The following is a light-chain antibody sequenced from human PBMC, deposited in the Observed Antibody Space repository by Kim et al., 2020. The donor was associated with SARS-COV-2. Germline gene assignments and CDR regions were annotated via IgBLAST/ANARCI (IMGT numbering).Light chain of an antibody. J-gene: IGKJ5*01. Sequence: SVGGSVIITCWNRKSLSSHLSWSQQKPGKAPKLLIFAASCLQSGVPSRFSRSGSGTDYTLTITTLQPEDFATYYCQQGYSSPQITFGQGTRLEIK. V-gene: IGKV1-39*01. CDR3: QQGYSSPQIT. CDR1: KSLSSH. CDR2: AAS.